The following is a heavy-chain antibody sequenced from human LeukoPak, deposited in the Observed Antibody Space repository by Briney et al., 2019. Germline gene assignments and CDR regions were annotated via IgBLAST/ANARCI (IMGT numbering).Heavy chain of an antibody. Sequence: EASVKVSCKASGGTFSSYAISWVRQAPGQGLEWMGGIIPIFGTANYAQKFKGRVTITADESTSTAYMKLSSLRSEDTAVYYCARDSVAGSIATAGTSWFDPWGQGTLVTVSS. J-gene: IGHJ5*02. CDR1: GGTFSSYA. CDR2: IIPIFGTA. CDR3: ARDSVAGSIATAGTSWFDP. D-gene: IGHD6-13*01. V-gene: IGHV1-69*13.